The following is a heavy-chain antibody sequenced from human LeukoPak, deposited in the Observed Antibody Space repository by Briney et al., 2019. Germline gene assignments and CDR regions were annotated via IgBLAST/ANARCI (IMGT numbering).Heavy chain of an antibody. D-gene: IGHD3-10*01. CDR2: ISGNGGST. Sequence: GGSLRLSCAASGFTFSSYAMSWVRQAPGKGLEWVSAISGNGGSTYYADSVKGRFTISRDNSKNTLYLQMNSLRAEDTAVYYCAKDSRSGSSLDYWGQGTLVTVSS. V-gene: IGHV3-23*01. CDR3: AKDSRSGSSLDY. J-gene: IGHJ4*02. CDR1: GFTFSSYA.